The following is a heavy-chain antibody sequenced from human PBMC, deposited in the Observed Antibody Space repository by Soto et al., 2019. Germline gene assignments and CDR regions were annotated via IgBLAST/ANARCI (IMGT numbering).Heavy chain of an antibody. J-gene: IGHJ4*02. V-gene: IGHV2-5*02. Sequence: QITLKESGPTLVKPTQTLTLTCTFSGFSLSTSGVGVGWFRQPPGKALELLALIYWDDDKRYSPSLKSSLTTTKDTSKNQVVLTMPNMDPVDTATYYCAHIAYSSSWYWVLVEYCGQGNLVTVSS. CDR1: GFSLSTSGVG. CDR3: AHIAYSSSWYWVLVEY. CDR2: IYWDDDK. D-gene: IGHD6-13*01.